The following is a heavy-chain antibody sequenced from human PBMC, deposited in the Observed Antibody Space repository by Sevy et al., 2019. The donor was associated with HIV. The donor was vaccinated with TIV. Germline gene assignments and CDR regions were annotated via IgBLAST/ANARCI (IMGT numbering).Heavy chain of an antibody. D-gene: IGHD3-9*01. CDR1: GYTFTSDY. CDR2: INPSGGST. CDR3: ARDSDNYDILTGYYPFDY. J-gene: IGHJ4*02. V-gene: IGHV1-46*01. Sequence: ASVKVSCKASGYTFTSDYMHWVRQAPGQGLEWMGIINPSGGSTSYAQKFQGRVTMTRDTSTSTVYMELSSLRSEDTAVYDCARDSDNYDILTGYYPFDYWGQGTLVTVSS.